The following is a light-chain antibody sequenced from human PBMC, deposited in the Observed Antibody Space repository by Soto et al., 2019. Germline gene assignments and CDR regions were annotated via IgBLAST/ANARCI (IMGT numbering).Light chain of an antibody. CDR2: EVT. J-gene: IGLJ1*01. CDR3: YSYNRINTLEV. Sequence: QSALTQPASVSGSPGQSITISCTGTSSDLALYDYVSWYQQHPGKAPKLMIFEVTNRPSGVSNRFSASKSGNTASLTISGLQAEDDADYYCYSYNRINTLEVFGPGTKLTVL. CDR1: SSDLALYDY. V-gene: IGLV2-14*01.